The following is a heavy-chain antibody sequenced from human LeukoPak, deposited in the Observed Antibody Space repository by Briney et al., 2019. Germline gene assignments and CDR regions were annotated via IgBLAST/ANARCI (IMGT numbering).Heavy chain of an antibody. J-gene: IGHJ6*03. V-gene: IGHV3-30*02. CDR2: IRYDGSNK. CDR1: GFTFSSYG. Sequence: GGSLRLSCAASGFTFSSYGMHWVRQAPGKGLEWVAFIRYDGSNKYYADSVKGRFTISRDNSKNTLYLQMNSLRAEDTAVYYCAKGRTASLKNNIVVVPAAINPYYMDVWGKGTTVTVSS. D-gene: IGHD2-2*01. CDR3: AKGRTASLKNNIVVVPAAINPYYMDV.